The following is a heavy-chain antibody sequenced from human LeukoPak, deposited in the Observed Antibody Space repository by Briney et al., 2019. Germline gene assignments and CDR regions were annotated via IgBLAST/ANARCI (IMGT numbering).Heavy chain of an antibody. CDR2: ISYDGSNK. D-gene: IGHD3-10*01. Sequence: GRSLRLSCAASGFTFSSYAMHWVRQAPGKGLEWVAVISYDGSNKYYADSVKGRFTISRDNSKNTLYLQMNSLRAEDTAVYYCSAAGVWGQGTLVTVSS. J-gene: IGHJ4*02. V-gene: IGHV3-30-3*01. CDR1: GFTFSSYA. CDR3: SAAGV.